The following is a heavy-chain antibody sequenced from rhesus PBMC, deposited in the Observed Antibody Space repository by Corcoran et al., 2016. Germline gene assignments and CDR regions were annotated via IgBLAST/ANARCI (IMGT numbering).Heavy chain of an antibody. V-gene: IGHV4-160*01. CDR1: DGSISGYW. CDR3: ARKGVGRQRAFFDY. CDR2: IDSSGST. Sequence: QLQLQESGPGLVKPSETLSLTCAVSDGSISGYWWSWPRQPPGQGLEWIGRIDSSGSTDYNPSLKSRVTFSRGTSNNQFSLKLSSVTAADTAVYYCARKGVGRQRAFFDYWGQGVLVTVSS. D-gene: IGHD6-25*01. J-gene: IGHJ4*01.